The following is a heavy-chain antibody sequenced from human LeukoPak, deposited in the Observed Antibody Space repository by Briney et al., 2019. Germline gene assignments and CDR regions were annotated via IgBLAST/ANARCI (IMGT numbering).Heavy chain of an antibody. CDR2: IYYSGST. J-gene: IGHJ5*02. Sequence: SETLSLTCTVSGGSISSYYWSWIRQPPGKGPEWIGYIYYSGSTNYNPSLKSRVTISVDTSKNQFSLKLSSVTAADTAVYYCARDRSGFDPWGQGTLVTVSS. CDR1: GGSISSYY. CDR3: ARDRSGFDP. V-gene: IGHV4-59*01.